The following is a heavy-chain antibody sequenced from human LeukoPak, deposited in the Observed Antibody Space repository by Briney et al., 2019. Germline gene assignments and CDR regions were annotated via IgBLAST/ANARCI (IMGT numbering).Heavy chain of an antibody. J-gene: IGHJ6*03. CDR3: ARAAARRYYYYMDV. CDR1: GGSISSYY. Sequence: SETLSLTCTVSGGSISSYYWSWIRQPAGKGLEWIGRIYTSGSTNYNPSLKSRVTISVDESKNQLSLKLSSVTAADTAVYYCARAAARRYYYYMDVWGKGTTVTVSS. V-gene: IGHV4-4*07. CDR2: IYTSGST. D-gene: IGHD6-6*01.